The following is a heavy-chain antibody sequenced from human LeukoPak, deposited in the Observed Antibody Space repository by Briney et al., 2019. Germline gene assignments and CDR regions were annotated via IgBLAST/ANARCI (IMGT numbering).Heavy chain of an antibody. D-gene: IGHD5-18*01. Sequence: GGSLRLSCAASGFTSSSYAMSWVRQAPGKGLEWVSAISGSGGSTYYADSVKGRFAISRDNSKNTLYLQMNSLRAEDTAVYYCAKGYSYGLEYFDYWGQGTLVTVSS. CDR3: AKGYSYGLEYFDY. CDR2: ISGSGGST. CDR1: GFTSSSYA. V-gene: IGHV3-23*01. J-gene: IGHJ4*02.